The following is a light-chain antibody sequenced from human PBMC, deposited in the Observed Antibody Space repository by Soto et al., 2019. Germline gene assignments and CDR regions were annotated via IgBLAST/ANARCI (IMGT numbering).Light chain of an antibody. Sequence: EIVMTQSPATLSVSPGERATLSCRASQSVSSNLAWYQQKPGQAPRLLISGASTRATGIPARFSGSGSGTEFTLTISSLQSEDFAVYYCQQCYNWPYTFGQGTKLEIK. CDR1: QSVSSN. J-gene: IGKJ2*01. CDR2: GAS. V-gene: IGKV3D-15*01. CDR3: QQCYNWPYT.